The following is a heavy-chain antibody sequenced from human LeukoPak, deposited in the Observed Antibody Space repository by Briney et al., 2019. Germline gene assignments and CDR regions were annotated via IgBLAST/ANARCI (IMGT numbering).Heavy chain of an antibody. CDR1: GGSVSSGSYY. CDR3: ATGDSSGYYYAGVPFDY. Sequence: SETLSLTCTVSGGSVSSGSYYWSWIRQPPGKGLEWIGYIYYSGSTNYNPSLKSRVTISVDTSKNQFSLKLSSVTAADTAVYYSATGDSSGYYYAGVPFDYWGQGTLVTVSS. V-gene: IGHV4-61*01. CDR2: IYYSGST. J-gene: IGHJ4*02. D-gene: IGHD3-22*01.